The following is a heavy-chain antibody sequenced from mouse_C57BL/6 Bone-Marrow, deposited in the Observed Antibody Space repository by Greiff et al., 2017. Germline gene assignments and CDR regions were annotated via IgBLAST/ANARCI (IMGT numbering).Heavy chain of an antibody. V-gene: IGHV1-50*01. CDR2: IDPSDSYT. CDR3: ARENLSYYYGRSWDY. Sequence: QVQLQQPGAELVKPGASVKLSCKASGYTFTSYWMQWVKQRPGQGLEWIGEIDPSDSYTNYNQKFQGKATLTVDTSSSTAYMRLSSLTSEDSAVYYGARENLSYYYGRSWDYWGQGTTLTVSS. CDR1: GYTFTSYW. J-gene: IGHJ2*01. D-gene: IGHD1-1*01.